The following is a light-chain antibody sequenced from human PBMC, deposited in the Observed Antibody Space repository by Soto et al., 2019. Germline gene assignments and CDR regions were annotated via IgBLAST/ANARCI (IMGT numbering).Light chain of an antibody. V-gene: IGKV1-5*03. CDR1: QTISSW. Sequence: DIQMTQSPSTLSGSVGDRVTITCRASQTISSWLAWYQQKPGKAPKLLIYKASTLKSGVPSRFSGSESGTEFTLTISSLQPDDFATYYCQHYISYSGAFGQGPKVELK. J-gene: IGKJ1*01. CDR2: KAS. CDR3: QHYISYSGA.